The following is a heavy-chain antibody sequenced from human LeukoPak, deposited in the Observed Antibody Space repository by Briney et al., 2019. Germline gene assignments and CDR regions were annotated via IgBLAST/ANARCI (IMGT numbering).Heavy chain of an antibody. CDR2: IIPIFGTA. J-gene: IGHJ4*02. V-gene: IGHV1-69*05. CDR3: ARDGDGYNSEVGY. CDR1: GGTFSSYA. D-gene: IGHD5-24*01. Sequence: ASVKVSCKASGGTFSSYAISWVRQAPGQGLEWMGGIIPIFGTANYAQKLQGRVTMTTDTSTSTAYMELRSLRSDDTAVYYCARDGDGYNSEVGYWGQGTLVTVSS.